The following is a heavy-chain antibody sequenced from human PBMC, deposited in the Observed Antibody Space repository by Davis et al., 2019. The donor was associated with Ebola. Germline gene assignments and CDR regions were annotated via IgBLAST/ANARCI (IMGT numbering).Heavy chain of an antibody. J-gene: IGHJ4*02. CDR3: ARDRRLTVTPHFDY. Sequence: GGSLRLSCAASGFTFSMSWMSWVRQAPGKGLEWVASIKRDGTEKYYVDSVKGRFTFSRDNAKNSLYLQMSSLRAEDTAVYFCARDRRLTVTPHFDYWGQGTLVTVSS. CDR2: IKRDGTEK. CDR1: GFTFSMSW. V-gene: IGHV3-7*03. D-gene: IGHD4-17*01.